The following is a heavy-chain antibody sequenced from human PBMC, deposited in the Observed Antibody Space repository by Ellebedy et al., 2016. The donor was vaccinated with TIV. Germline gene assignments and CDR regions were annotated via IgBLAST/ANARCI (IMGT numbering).Heavy chain of an antibody. V-gene: IGHV3-30*01. CDR2: ISYDGSNK. D-gene: IGHD3-9*01. CDR1: GFTFSSYA. CDR3: ARESVGWLSPYYYYGMDV. J-gene: IGHJ6*02. Sequence: PGGSLRLSCAASGFTFSSYAMHWVRQAPGKGLEWVAVISYDGSNKYYADSVKGRFTISRDNSKNTLYLQMNSLRAEDTAVYYCARESVGWLSPYYYYGMDVWGQGTTVTVSS.